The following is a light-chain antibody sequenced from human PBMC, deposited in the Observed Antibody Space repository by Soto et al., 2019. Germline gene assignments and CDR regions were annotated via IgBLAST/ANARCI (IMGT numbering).Light chain of an antibody. CDR2: TLS. Sequence: DIVMAQSPLSLPVTPGEPASISCRSSQSLLHSNGYNYLDWYLQKPGQSPQLLIYTLSYRASGVPDRFSGSGSGTDFTPKISRVEAEDVGVYYCMQRIDLPYTFGQGTRLEI. CDR3: MQRIDLPYT. V-gene: IGKV2-40*01. J-gene: IGKJ5*01. CDR1: QSLLHSNGYNY.